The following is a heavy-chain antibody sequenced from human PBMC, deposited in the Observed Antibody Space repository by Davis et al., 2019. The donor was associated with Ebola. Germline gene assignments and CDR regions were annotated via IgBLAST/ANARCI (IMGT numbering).Heavy chain of an antibody. V-gene: IGHV4-39*01. CDR2: VYYNGKT. D-gene: IGHD3-22*01. J-gene: IGHJ3*01. Sequence: MPSETLSLTCTVSDGSIKSNSYYWGWIRQPPGKGLEWIGSVYYNGKTNSNPSLKSRVTIYIDMSNNQFSLKLSSVTAADTAVYFCARQWYYYDRSGFYYVDALDVWGQGTVVTVSS. CDR1: DGSIKSNSYY. CDR3: ARQWYYYDRSGFYYVDALDV.